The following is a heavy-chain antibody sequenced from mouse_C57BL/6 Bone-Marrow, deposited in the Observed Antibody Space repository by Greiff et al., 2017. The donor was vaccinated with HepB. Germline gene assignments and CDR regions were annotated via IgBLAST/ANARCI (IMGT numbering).Heavy chain of an antibody. V-gene: IGHV1-64*01. CDR3: AREIYYYGSSHWYFDV. Sequence: QVQLQQPGAELVKPGASVKLSCKASGYTFTSYWMHWVKQRPGQGLELIGMIHPNSGSTNYNEKFKSKATLTVDKSSSTAYMQLSSLTSEDSAVYYCAREIYYYGSSHWYFDVWGTGTTVTVSS. D-gene: IGHD1-1*01. CDR1: GYTFTSYW. J-gene: IGHJ1*03. CDR2: IHPNSGST.